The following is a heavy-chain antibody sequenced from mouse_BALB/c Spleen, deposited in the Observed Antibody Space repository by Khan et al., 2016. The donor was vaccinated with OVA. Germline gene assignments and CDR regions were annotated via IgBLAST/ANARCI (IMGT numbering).Heavy chain of an antibody. Sequence: QVQLKESGAELAKPGASVKMSCKASGYTFTSYWMHWVKQRPGQGLEWIGYINPTTDYTEYNQIFKDKATFTADKSSSTAYMQLSSLTSEDSAVYYCVNHGSSSAWFTYWGQGTLVTVSA. V-gene: IGHV1-7*01. CDR1: GYTFTSYW. CDR2: INPTTDYT. CDR3: VNHGSSSAWFTY. D-gene: IGHD1-1*01. J-gene: IGHJ3*01.